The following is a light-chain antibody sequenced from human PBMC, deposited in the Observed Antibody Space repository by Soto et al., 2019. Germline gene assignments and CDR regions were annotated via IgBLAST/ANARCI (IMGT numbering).Light chain of an antibody. CDR3: QQFNSYPWT. V-gene: IGKV1-5*03. CDR2: KAS. CDR1: QSIGSW. J-gene: IGKJ1*01. Sequence: GDRGTITWRASQSIGSWLAWYQQKPGKAPNLLIYKASSLESGVPSRFSGSGSGTEFTVTISSLQPEDFATYYCQQFNSYPWTFGQGTKVDIK.